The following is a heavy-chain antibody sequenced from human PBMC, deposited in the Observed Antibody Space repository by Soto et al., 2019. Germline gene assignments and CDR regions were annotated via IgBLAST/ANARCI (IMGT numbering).Heavy chain of an antibody. V-gene: IGHV3-64*02. J-gene: IGHJ6*02. D-gene: IGHD3-16*01. CDR1: GFTFSNYA. Sequence: GGSLRLSCAASGFTFSNYAMNWVRQAPGKGLEYVSAISSNGGSTYYADSVKGRFTISRDNSKNTLYLHMGSLRAEDMAVYYCARGINRYYYYGMDVWGQGTTVTVSS. CDR2: ISSNGGST. CDR3: ARGINRYYYYGMDV.